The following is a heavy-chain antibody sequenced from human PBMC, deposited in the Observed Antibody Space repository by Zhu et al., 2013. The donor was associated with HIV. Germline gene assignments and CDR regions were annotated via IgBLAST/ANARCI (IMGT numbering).Heavy chain of an antibody. V-gene: IGHV1-2*02. CDR2: TNPDSGDT. CDR3: ASRSTNWGFYWYFDL. Sequence: QVQLVQSGAEVKKPGASVKVSCKASGYTFTAYWMHWVRQAPGQGLEYMGWTNPDSGDTNYAQKFQGRVTMTRDTSIGTFYMELSSLRSDDTAVYYCASRSTNWGFYWYFDLWGRGTLVTVSS. CDR1: GYTFTAYW. D-gene: IGHD7-27*01. J-gene: IGHJ2*01.